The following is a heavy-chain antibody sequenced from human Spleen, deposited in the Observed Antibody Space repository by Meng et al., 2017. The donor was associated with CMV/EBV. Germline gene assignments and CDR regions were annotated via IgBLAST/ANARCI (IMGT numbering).Heavy chain of an antibody. J-gene: IGHJ4*02. CDR1: GFIFDDYP. D-gene: IGHD3-16*01. CDR3: AKGTYDYADY. V-gene: IGHV3-43*01. Sequence: LSCAGSGFIFDDYPMHWVRQAPGKGLEWVSLISWNGVSAPYADSVKGRFTISRDNSKNSLYLQMNSLTTEDTALYYCAKGTYDYADYWGQGTLVTVSS. CDR2: ISWNGVSA.